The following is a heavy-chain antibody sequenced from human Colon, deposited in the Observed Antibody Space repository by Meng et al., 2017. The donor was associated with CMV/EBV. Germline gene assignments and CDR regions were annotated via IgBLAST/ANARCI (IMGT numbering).Heavy chain of an antibody. Sequence: SGASMSGTSYSWGWFRQPPGKGLEWIGSFFAGGNTYYNPSLRGRVTISTDTPNNRFSLSLTSMTAADTVIYFCARDTGLGSTTSSYWGQGTLVTVSS. D-gene: IGHD2/OR15-2a*01. V-gene: IGHV4-39*07. CDR2: FFAGGNT. CDR1: GASMSGTSYS. J-gene: IGHJ4*02. CDR3: ARDTGLGSTTSSY.